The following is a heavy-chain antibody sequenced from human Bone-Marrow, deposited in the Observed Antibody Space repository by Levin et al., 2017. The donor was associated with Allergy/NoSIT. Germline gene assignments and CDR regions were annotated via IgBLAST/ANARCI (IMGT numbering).Heavy chain of an antibody. V-gene: IGHV4-39*01. CDR2: IYYSGST. D-gene: IGHD5-24*01. Sequence: SETLSLTCTVSGGSISSSSYYWGWIRQPPGKGLEWIGSIYYSGSTYYNPSLKSRVTISVDTSKNQFSLKLSSVTAADTAVYYCARGWLQRFDPWGQGTLVTVSS. CDR3: ARGWLQRFDP. CDR1: GGSISSSSYY. J-gene: IGHJ5*02.